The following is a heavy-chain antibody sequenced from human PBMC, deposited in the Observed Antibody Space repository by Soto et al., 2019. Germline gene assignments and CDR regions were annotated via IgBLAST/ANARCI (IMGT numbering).Heavy chain of an antibody. V-gene: IGHV3-30-3*01. CDR3: ARDDAFDNENVLDL. CDR2: ISYDGSNK. D-gene: IGHD3-3*02. Sequence: PCLLYRDPECAFSRNAIHRGGQATGKGLEWVAIISYDGSNKYYADSVKGRFTISRDNSKDVLYLQMNSLRVEDTAVYYCARDDAFDNENVLDLWVQGTMDTGSS. CDR1: ECAFSRNA. J-gene: IGHJ3*01.